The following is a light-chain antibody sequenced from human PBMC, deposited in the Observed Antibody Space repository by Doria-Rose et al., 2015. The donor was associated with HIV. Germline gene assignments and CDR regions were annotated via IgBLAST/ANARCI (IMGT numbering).Light chain of an antibody. CDR2: GAS. CDR3: RQYGSSPYT. Sequence: TQSPGTLSLSPGERATLSCRASQSVSSKYVAWYQQKPGQAPRLLIYGASSRAAGISDRFSGSGSGTDFTLTITRLEPEDFAVFFRRQYGSSPYTFGQGTKLQIK. J-gene: IGKJ2*01. CDR1: QSVSSKY. V-gene: IGKV3-20*01.